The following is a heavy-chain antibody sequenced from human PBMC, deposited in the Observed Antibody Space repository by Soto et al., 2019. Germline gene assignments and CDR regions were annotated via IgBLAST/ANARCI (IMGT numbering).Heavy chain of an antibody. D-gene: IGHD3-16*01. CDR2: IYFSGST. J-gene: IGHJ6*03. V-gene: IGHV4-31*11. Sequence: QVQLQESGPGLVKPSQTLSLTCAVSGGSISNGGYYWSWIRQHPGKGLEWIGSIYFSGSTYYNPSLKSRVTISVATPKNQFSLKLSSVTAADTAMYYCARDRHSRQPNHRWGGGYMDVWGKGTTVTVSS. CDR3: ARDRHSRQPNHRWGGGYMDV. CDR1: GGSISNGGYY.